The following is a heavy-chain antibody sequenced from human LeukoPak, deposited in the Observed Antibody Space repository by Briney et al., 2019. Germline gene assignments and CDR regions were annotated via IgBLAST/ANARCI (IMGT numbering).Heavy chain of an antibody. CDR2: IIPIFGTA. CDR1: GGTFSSYA. Sequence: PVKVSCKASGGTFSSYAISWVRQAPGQGLEWMGGIIPIFGTANYAQKFQGRVTITADESTSTAYMELSSLRSEDTAVYYCARVADYASNWFDPWGQGTLVTVSS. CDR3: ARVADYASNWFDP. D-gene: IGHD4-17*01. J-gene: IGHJ5*02. V-gene: IGHV1-69*13.